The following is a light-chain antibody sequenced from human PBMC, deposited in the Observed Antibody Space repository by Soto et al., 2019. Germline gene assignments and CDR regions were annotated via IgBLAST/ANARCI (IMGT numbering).Light chain of an antibody. J-gene: IGLJ1*01. V-gene: IGLV2-14*01. Sequence: QSALTQPASVSGSPGQSITISCTGTSSDVGGYNYVSWYQQHPGKAPKPMIYDVSNRPSGVSNRFSGSKSGNTASLTISGPQAEDEADYYCSSYTSSSSYVFGTGTKVTVL. CDR2: DVS. CDR3: SSYTSSSSYV. CDR1: SSDVGGYNY.